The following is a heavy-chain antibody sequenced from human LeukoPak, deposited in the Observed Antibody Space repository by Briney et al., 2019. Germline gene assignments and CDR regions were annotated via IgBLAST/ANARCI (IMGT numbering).Heavy chain of an antibody. D-gene: IGHD6-6*01. CDR3: ARKYSSSHRYFDY. J-gene: IGHJ4*02. CDR2: ISAGNGNT. V-gene: IGHV1-3*01. CDR1: GYTFTSYA. Sequence: ASVKVSCKASGYTFTSYAMHWVRQAPGQRLEWMGWISAGNGNTKYSQKFQGRVTITRDTSASTAYMELSSLRSEDTAVYYCARKYSSSHRYFDYWGQGTLVTVSS.